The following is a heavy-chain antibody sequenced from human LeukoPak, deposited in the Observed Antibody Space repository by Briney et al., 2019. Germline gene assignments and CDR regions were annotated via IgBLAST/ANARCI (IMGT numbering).Heavy chain of an antibody. CDR1: GFTFSSYG. Sequence: PGGSLRLSCAASGFTFSSYGMHWVRQAPGKGLEWVAVIWYDGSNKYYADSVKGRFTISRDNSKNTLYLQMNSLRAEDTAVYYCARTCSSTSCSYYYYGMDVWAKGPRSPSP. CDR3: ARTCSSTSCSYYYYGMDV. J-gene: IGHJ6*02. V-gene: IGHV3-33*01. D-gene: IGHD2-2*01. CDR2: IWYDGSNK.